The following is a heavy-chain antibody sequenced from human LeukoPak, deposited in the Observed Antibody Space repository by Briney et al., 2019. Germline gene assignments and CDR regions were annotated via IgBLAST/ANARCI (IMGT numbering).Heavy chain of an antibody. CDR2: IYYSGST. CDR3: ARHSYSSGWHAHFDY. CDR1: GGSISSTSYY. J-gene: IGHJ4*02. V-gene: IGHV4-39*01. Sequence: SETLSLTCTVSGGSISSTSYYWGWVRQPPGKGLEWSGNIYYSGSTYYSPSLNSRLTMSVDTSRNHFSLKLSSVTAADTAVYYCARHSYSSGWHAHFDYWGQGTVVAVSS. D-gene: IGHD6-19*01.